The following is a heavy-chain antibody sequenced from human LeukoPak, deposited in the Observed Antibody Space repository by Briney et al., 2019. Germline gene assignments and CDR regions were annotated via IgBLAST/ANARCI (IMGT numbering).Heavy chain of an antibody. J-gene: IGHJ3*02. CDR1: GFTFTNYA. CDR3: AKLTGSGFWSGEEAFDI. V-gene: IGHV3-23*01. D-gene: IGHD3-3*01. Sequence: GGSLRLSCAASGFTFTNYAMSWVRQAPGKGLKWVSTIHSSGGRTYFADSVKGRFTISRDNSNNTLYLQMNSLRVEDTAVYYCAKLTGSGFWSGEEAFDIWGQGTMVTVSS. CDR2: IHSSGGRT.